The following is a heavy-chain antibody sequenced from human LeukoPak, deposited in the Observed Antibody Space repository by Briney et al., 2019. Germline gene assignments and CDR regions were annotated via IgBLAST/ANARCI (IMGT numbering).Heavy chain of an antibody. CDR2: INHSGST. V-gene: IGHV4-30-2*01. CDR3: ARGYYDFWSGYYNPRAFDI. D-gene: IGHD3-3*01. CDR1: GGSISSGGYS. J-gene: IGHJ3*02. Sequence: SETLSLTCAVSGGSISSGGYSWSWIRQPPGKGLEWIGYINHSGSTNYNPSLKSRVTISVDTSKNQFSLKLSSVTAADTAVYYCARGYYDFWSGYYNPRAFDIWGQGTMVTVSS.